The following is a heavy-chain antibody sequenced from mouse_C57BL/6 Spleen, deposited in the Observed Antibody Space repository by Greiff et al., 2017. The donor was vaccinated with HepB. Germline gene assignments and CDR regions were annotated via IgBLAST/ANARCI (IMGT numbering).Heavy chain of an antibody. J-gene: IGHJ1*03. CDR2: IYPGSGNT. V-gene: IGHV1-76*01. CDR1: GYTFTDYY. Sequence: VKLMESGAELVRPGASVKLSCKASGYTFTDYYINWVKQRPGQGLEWIARIYPGSGNTYYNEKFKGKATLTAEQSSSTAYMQLSSLTSEDSAVYFCARAVARWYFDVWGTGTTVTVSS. CDR3: ARAVARWYFDV. D-gene: IGHD1-1*02.